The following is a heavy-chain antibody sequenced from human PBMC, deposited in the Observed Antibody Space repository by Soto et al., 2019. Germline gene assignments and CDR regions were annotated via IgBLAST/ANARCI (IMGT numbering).Heavy chain of an antibody. D-gene: IGHD1-26*01. CDR1: GGSISSYY. J-gene: IGHJ6*01. CDR2: IYYSGST. V-gene: IGHV4-59*01. CDR3: ARDWRELRRGMDV. Sequence: ETLSLTCTVSGGSISSYYWSWIRQPPGKGLEWIGYIYYSGSTNYNPSLKSRVTISVDTSKNQFSLKLSSVTAADTAVFYCARDWRELRRGMDVWGQGTTVTVSS.